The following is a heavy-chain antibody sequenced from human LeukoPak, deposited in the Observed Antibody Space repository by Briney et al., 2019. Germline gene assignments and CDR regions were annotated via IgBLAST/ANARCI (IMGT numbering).Heavy chain of an antibody. J-gene: IGHJ4*02. D-gene: IGHD2-2*01. CDR1: GFTFDSY. CDR3: ARGGGYCGSTTCPPIFDY. V-gene: IGHV3-11*05. Sequence: GGPLRLSCAASGFTFDSYMSWIRQAPGKGLEWVSYISSSSYTNYAASVKGRFTISRDNAKGSLYLQMNSLRAEDTAVYYCARGGGYCGSTTCPPIFDYWGQGALVTVSS. CDR2: ISSSSYT.